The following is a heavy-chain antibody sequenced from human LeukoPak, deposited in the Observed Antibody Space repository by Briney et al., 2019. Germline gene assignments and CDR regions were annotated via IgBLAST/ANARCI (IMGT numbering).Heavy chain of an antibody. V-gene: IGHV3-7*01. D-gene: IGHD3-10*01. CDR2: IKQDGSEK. CDR1: GFTFSNYW. J-gene: IGHJ4*02. Sequence: GGSLRLSCATSGFTFSNYWMSWVRQAPGKGLEWVANIKQDGSEKYYMDSVVGRFTISRDNARNSMYLQMNSLRAEETAVYYCARELWFGEYYFDYWGQGTLVTVSS. CDR3: ARELWFGEYYFDY.